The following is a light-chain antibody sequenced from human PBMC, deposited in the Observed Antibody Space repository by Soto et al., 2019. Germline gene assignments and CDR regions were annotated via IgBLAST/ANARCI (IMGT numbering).Light chain of an antibody. Sequence: DIQMTQSPSTWSASVGDRVTITCRASPNICRSLAWYQQKPGKAPKVLIYQASSLDSGVPSRFRGSGSGTEFTLTINTLQPDDFATYYCRQYEYYWTFGQGTKVDVK. J-gene: IGKJ1*01. CDR1: PNICRS. CDR2: QAS. V-gene: IGKV1-5*03. CDR3: RQYEYYWT.